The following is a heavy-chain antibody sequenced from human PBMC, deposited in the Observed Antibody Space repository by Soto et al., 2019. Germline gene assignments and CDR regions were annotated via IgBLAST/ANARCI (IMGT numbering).Heavy chain of an antibody. V-gene: IGHV1-18*04. CDR3: AMYYGDRPEYFKH. CDR2: ISPLKGRT. CDR1: GYTFTSYG. D-gene: IGHD4-17*01. Sequence: QVQLVQSGPDLKRPGASMKVSCKASGYTFTSYGISWVRQAPGQGLEWMAWISPLKGRTQYSQKAQGRVTLSTDTSSNTAYMERTTLRVDDTAVYYCAMYYGDRPEYFKHWGQGTLVTVS. J-gene: IGHJ1*01.